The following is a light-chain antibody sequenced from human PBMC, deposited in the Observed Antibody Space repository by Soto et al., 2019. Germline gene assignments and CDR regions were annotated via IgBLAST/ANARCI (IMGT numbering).Light chain of an antibody. V-gene: IGKV1-9*01. Sequence: IQLTQSPSSLSASVGDRVTITCRASQGISSYLAWYQQKPGKAPKLLIYAASTLQSGVPSRFSGSGSGTDLTLTIISLQPEDFATYYCQQLNSYPRTFGQGTKVEIK. CDR1: QGISSY. J-gene: IGKJ1*01. CDR2: AAS. CDR3: QQLNSYPRT.